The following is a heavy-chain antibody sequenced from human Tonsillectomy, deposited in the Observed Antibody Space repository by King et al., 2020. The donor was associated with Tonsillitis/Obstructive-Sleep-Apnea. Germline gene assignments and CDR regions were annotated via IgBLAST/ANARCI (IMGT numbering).Heavy chain of an antibody. V-gene: IGHV4-34*01. CDR2: INHSGST. CDR1: GGSFSAYY. D-gene: IGHD1-14*01. CDR3: ARGVTPPPRHDSLGPNHLSGYYYMDV. Sequence: QVQLQQWGAGLLKPSETLSLTCAVYGGSFSAYYWTWIRQPPGKGLEWIGEINHSGSTNYNPSLKSRVTMSVDTSKNQFFLKLSSVTAADTAVYYCARGVTPPPRHDSLGPNHLSGYYYMDVWGKGTTVTVSS. J-gene: IGHJ6*03.